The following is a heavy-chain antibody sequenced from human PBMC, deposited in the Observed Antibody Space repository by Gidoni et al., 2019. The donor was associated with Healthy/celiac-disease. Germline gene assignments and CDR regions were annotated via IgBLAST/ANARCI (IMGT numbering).Heavy chain of an antibody. CDR2: IYYSGST. D-gene: IGHD3-3*01. CDR1: ISSSSYY. Sequence: ISSSSYYWGWIRQPPGKGLEWIGSIYYSGSTYYNPSLKSRVTISVDTSKNQFPLKLSSVTAADTAVYYCARRSGYDFWSGYDNNWFDPWGQGTLVTVSS. J-gene: IGHJ5*02. V-gene: IGHV4-39*01. CDR3: ARRSGYDFWSGYDNNWFDP.